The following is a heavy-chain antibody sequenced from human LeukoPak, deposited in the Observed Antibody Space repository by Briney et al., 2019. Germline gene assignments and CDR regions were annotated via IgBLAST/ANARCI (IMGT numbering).Heavy chain of an antibody. CDR1: GFTLSTYG. D-gene: IGHD3-10*01. Sequence: GGSLRLSCVASGFTLSTYGMHWVRQAPGKGLEWVAFIRYDGSNKYYADSVKGRFTISRDSSKNTLYLQMNSLRAEDTAVYYCAKGSMLRGAGGGDFDYWGQGTLVTVSS. J-gene: IGHJ4*02. CDR2: IRYDGSNK. CDR3: AKGSMLRGAGGGDFDY. V-gene: IGHV3-30*02.